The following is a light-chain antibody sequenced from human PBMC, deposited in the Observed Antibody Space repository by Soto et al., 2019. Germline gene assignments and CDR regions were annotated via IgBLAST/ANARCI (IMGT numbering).Light chain of an antibody. CDR3: QQYESYSPWT. CDR1: HDISTF. CDR2: DAS. J-gene: IGKJ1*01. V-gene: IGKV1-5*01. Sequence: DFQMTQSPSLLSASKGDRVTITCQASHDISTFLAWYQQKPGKAPKLLIYDASTLQSGVPSRYSGSGSGTEFTLTISNLQPDDFATYYCQQYESYSPWTFGQGTKVDIK.